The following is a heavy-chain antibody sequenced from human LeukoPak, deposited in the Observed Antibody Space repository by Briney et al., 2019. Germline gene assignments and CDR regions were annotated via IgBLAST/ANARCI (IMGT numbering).Heavy chain of an antibody. CDR1: GGSISSYY. J-gene: IGHJ4*02. V-gene: IGHV4-59*01. D-gene: IGHD6-13*01. CDR3: ASNQPFSAAAGTLDY. Sequence: SETLSLTCTVSGGSISSYYWSWIRQPPGKGPEWIGYIYYSGSTNYNPSLKSRVTISVDTSKNQFSLKLSSVTAADTAVYYCASNQPFSAAAGTLDYWGQGTLVTVSS. CDR2: IYYSGST.